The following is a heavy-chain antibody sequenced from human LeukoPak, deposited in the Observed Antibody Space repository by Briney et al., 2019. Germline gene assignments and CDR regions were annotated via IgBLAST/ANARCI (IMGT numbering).Heavy chain of an antibody. CDR3: ASEYCSSTNCYDWYFDY. CDR1: GCTFTGYY. J-gene: IGHJ4*02. Sequence: ASVKVSCKASGCTFTGYYMHWVRQAPGQGLEWMGWINPNSGGTNYAQKFQGRVTMTRDTSISTAYMELSRLRSDDTAVYYCASEYCSSTNCYDWYFDYWGQGTLVTVSS. CDR2: INPNSGGT. V-gene: IGHV1-2*02. D-gene: IGHD2-2*01.